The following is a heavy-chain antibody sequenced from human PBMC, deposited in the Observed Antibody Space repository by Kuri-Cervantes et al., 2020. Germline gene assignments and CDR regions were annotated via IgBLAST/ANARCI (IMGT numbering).Heavy chain of an antibody. J-gene: IGHJ4*02. D-gene: IGHD5-18*01. CDR2: IYTGGNT. Sequence: GESLKISCAASGFTVASNYMIWVRQAPGKGLECVSVIYTGGNTFYADSVKGRFTISRDTSKNIPYLQMNNLRVEDTAVYYCGAAGWMQLWGPDYWGQGALVTVSS. CDR3: GAAGWMQLWGPDY. CDR1: GFTVASNY. V-gene: IGHV3-66*01.